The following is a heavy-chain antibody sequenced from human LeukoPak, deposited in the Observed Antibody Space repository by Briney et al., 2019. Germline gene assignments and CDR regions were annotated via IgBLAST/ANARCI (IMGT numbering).Heavy chain of an antibody. Sequence: GGSLRLSCAASGFTFSNAWMNWVRQAPGKGLEWVGRIKSKTDGGTTDYAAPVKGRFTISRDDSKNTLYLQMNSLKTEDTAVYYCTTGTPPELELRKGAFDIWGQGTMVAVSS. J-gene: IGHJ3*02. V-gene: IGHV3-15*07. CDR2: IKSKTDGGTT. D-gene: IGHD1-7*01. CDR3: TTGTPPELELRKGAFDI. CDR1: GFTFSNAW.